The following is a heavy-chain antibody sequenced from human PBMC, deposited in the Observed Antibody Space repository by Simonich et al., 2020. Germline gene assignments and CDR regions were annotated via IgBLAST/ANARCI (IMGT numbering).Heavy chain of an antibody. D-gene: IGHD3-22*01. J-gene: IGHJ3*02. CDR1: GFTFSSYA. Sequence: GGGLVQPGGSLRLSCAASGFTFSSYAMSWVRQAPGKGLEWASAISGSGGSTYYADSVKGRFTISRDNSKNTLYLQMNSLRAEDTAVYYCAKDLGERITMIVVVIDAFDIWGQGTMVTVSS. CDR3: AKDLGERITMIVVVIDAFDI. V-gene: IGHV3-23*01. CDR2: ISGSGGST.